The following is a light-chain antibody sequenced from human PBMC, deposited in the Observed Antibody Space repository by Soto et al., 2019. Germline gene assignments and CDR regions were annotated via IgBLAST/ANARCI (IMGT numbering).Light chain of an antibody. Sequence: DVVMTQYNISLPVTLGQPASISCRSNQSLVHSDGIAYFSWFQQRPGRSPRRLIYKVSNRDSGVPARFSGSGSGTDFALKISRVEAEDVGVYYCMQGTHLPITFGEGTRLE. J-gene: IGKJ5*01. CDR3: MQGTHLPIT. V-gene: IGKV2-30*02. CDR2: KVS. CDR1: QSLVHSDGIAY.